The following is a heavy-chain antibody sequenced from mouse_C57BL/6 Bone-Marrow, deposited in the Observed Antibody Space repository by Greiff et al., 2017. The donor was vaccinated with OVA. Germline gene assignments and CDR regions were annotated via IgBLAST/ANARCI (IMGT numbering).Heavy chain of an antibody. V-gene: IGHV14-1*01. J-gene: IGHJ2*01. CDR2: IDPEDGDT. Sequence: EVQLQQSGAELVRPGASVKLSCTASGFNITDYYMHWVKQRPEQGLEWIGRIDPEDGDTEYAPKFQGKATMTADTSSNTAYLQLSSLTSEDTAVYYCTTAYYGSGDFDYWGQGTTLTVSS. CDR1: GFNITDYY. CDR3: TTAYYGSGDFDY. D-gene: IGHD1-1*01.